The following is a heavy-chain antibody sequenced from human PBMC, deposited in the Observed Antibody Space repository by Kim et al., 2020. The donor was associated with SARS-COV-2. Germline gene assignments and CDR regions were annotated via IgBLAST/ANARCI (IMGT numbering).Heavy chain of an antibody. J-gene: IGHJ5*02. CDR3: ATVRERIVGNWFDP. D-gene: IGHD1-26*01. Sequence: AQKFQGRVTMTEDTSTDTAYMELSSLRSEDTAVYYCATVRERIVGNWFDPWGQGTLVTVSS. V-gene: IGHV1-24*01.